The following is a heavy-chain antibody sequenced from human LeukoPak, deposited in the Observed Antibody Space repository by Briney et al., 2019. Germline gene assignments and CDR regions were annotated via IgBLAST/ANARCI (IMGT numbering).Heavy chain of an antibody. CDR2: INHSGST. J-gene: IGHJ4*02. CDR1: GGSFSGYY. V-gene: IGHV4-34*01. D-gene: IGHD2-15*01. CDR3: ARGPGYCSGGSCYDGLYYFDY. Sequence: SETLSLTCAVYGGSFSGYYWSWIRQPPGKGLEWIGEINHSGSTNYNPSPKSRVTISVDTSKNQFSLKLSSVTAADTAVYYCARGPGYCSGGSCYDGLYYFDYWGQGTLVTVSS.